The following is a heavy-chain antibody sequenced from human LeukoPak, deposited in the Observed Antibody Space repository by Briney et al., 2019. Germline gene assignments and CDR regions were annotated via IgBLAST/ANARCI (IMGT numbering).Heavy chain of an antibody. CDR3: AKDWSLNYYDSSGLGYYGMDV. Sequence: PGGSLRLSCAASGFTFNSYAMHWVRQAPGKGLEWVSGISWNSGSIGYADSVKGRFTISRDNAKNSLYLQMNSLRAEDTALYYCAKDWSLNYYDSSGLGYYGMDVWGQGTTVTVSS. CDR2: ISWNSGSI. D-gene: IGHD3-22*01. J-gene: IGHJ6*02. CDR1: GFTFNSYA. V-gene: IGHV3-9*01.